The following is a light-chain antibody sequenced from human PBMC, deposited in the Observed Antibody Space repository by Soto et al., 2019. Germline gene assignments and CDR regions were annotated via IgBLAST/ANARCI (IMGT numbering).Light chain of an antibody. J-gene: IGLJ1*01. CDR2: EVS. CDR3: CSYAGSSTHV. Sequence: QSVLTQPASMSGSPGQSITFSCTGTSSDVGSSNLVSWYQQHPGKAPKPLIYEVSKRPSGVSNRFSGSKSGNTASLTISGLQAEDEADYYCCSYAGSSTHVFGTGTKVTVL. CDR1: SSDVGSSNL. V-gene: IGLV2-23*02.